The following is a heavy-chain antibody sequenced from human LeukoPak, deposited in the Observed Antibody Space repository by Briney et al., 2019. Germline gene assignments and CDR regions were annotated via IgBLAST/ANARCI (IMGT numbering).Heavy chain of an antibody. D-gene: IGHD3-22*01. CDR1: GGSISSSSYY. CDR3: ARDDPHYDSSGYYGVFDY. J-gene: IGHJ4*02. Sequence: PSETLSLTCAVSGGSISSSSYYWSWIRQPAGKGLEWIGRIYTSGSTNYNPSLKSRVTMSVDTSKNQFSLKLSSVTAADTAVYYCARDDPHYDSSGYYGVFDYWGQGTLVTVSS. CDR2: IYTSGST. V-gene: IGHV4-61*02.